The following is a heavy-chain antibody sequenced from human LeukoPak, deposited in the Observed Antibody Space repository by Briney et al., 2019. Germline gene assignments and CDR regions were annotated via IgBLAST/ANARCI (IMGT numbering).Heavy chain of an antibody. V-gene: IGHV1-69*05. CDR1: GGTFSSYA. J-gene: IGHJ6*03. D-gene: IGHD6-13*01. Sequence: GASVKVSCTASGGTFSSYAISWVRQAPGQGLEWMGGIIPIFGTSNYAQKFQGRVTITTDESTSTAYMALSSLRSEDTAVYYCASAPAAAVVNHKNHSYYYYMDVWGKGTTVTVSS. CDR2: IIPIFGTS. CDR3: ASAPAAAVVNHKNHSYYYYMDV.